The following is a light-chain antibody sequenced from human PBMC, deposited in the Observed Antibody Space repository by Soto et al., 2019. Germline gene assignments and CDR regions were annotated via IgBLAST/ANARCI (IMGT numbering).Light chain of an antibody. CDR2: LEGSGSY. V-gene: IGLV4-60*02. J-gene: IGLJ3*02. CDR3: ETWDSNTRV. Sequence: QSVLTQSSSASASLGSSVKLTCTLSSGHSSYIIAWHQQQPGKAPRYLMKLEGSGSYNKRSGVPDRFSGSSSGADRYLTISTLQFEDEADYYCETWDSNTRVFGGGTKLTVL. CDR1: SGHSSYI.